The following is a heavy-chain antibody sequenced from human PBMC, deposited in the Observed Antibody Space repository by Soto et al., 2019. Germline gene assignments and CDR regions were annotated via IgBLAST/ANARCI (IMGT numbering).Heavy chain of an antibody. Sequence: EVQLVQSGAEVKKPGESLKISCKGSGYSFSNYWIGWVRQLPGKGLEWMGIIYPGDSDTRYSPSFQGQDTISADKSISTAYLQWSSLKASDTATYYCARRSYGDYGGGDYWGQGTLVTVSS. J-gene: IGHJ4*02. CDR3: ARRSYGDYGGGDY. V-gene: IGHV5-51*01. CDR1: GYSFSNYW. CDR2: IYPGDSDT. D-gene: IGHD4-17*01.